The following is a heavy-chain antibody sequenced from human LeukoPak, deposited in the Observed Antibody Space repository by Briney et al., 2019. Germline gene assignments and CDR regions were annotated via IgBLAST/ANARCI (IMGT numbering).Heavy chain of an antibody. Sequence: PGGSLRLSCVASGFTFTTHNMNWVRQAPGKGLEWVSYISGSGDAIFYADSVQGRFTISRDNAKNSVYLQMNSLRAEDTAVYYCAKGNNWNYVGAFDYWGQGTLVTVSS. D-gene: IGHD1-7*01. J-gene: IGHJ4*02. CDR1: GFTFTTHN. CDR2: ISGSGDAI. V-gene: IGHV3-48*01. CDR3: AKGNNWNYVGAFDY.